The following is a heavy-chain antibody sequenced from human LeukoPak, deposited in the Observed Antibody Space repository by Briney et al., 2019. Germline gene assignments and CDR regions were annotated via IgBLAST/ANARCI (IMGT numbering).Heavy chain of an antibody. D-gene: IGHD3-22*01. CDR2: ISSSGSTI. CDR3: ASMGYYYDSSGYYRY. V-gene: IGHV3-11*01. Sequence: GGSLRLSCAASGFTFSDYYMSWIRQAPGKGREGVSYISSSGSTIYYADSVKGRFTISRDNAKNSLYLQMNSLRAEDTAVYYCASMGYYYDSSGYYRYWGQGTLVTVSS. CDR1: GFTFSDYY. J-gene: IGHJ4*02.